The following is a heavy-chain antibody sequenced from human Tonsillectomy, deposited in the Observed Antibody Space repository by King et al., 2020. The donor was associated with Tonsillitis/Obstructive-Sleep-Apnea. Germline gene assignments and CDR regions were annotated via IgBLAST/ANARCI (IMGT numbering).Heavy chain of an antibody. CDR2: IIPLYVTT. CDR3: ASLGSGYFYDH. J-gene: IGHJ5*02. D-gene: IGHD3-22*01. Sequence: QLVQSGADVKKPGSSVMVSCKAGGGTFSRIVVSWVRETPGQGLDWMVGIIPLYVTTNYEHKFQGRVTITADESTRTAYMELSSLGSEDTAVYYCASLGSGYFYDHWGQGTLVTVSS. V-gene: IGHV1-69*01. CDR1: GGTFSRIV.